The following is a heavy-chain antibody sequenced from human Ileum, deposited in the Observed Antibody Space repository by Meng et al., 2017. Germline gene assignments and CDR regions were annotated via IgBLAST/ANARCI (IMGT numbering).Heavy chain of an antibody. D-gene: IGHD1-26*01. V-gene: IGHV7-4-1*02. CDR1: RYTFTNYD. J-gene: IGHJ4*02. Sequence: QVQLVQSGSELTKPGASVKFSCKASRYTFTNYDINWVRQAPGQGLEWMGWINTNTGNPTYAQGFTGRFVFSLDTSVNTAHLQISTLTAEDTAVYYCATSGGGFNYWGQGALVTVSS. CDR3: ATSGGGFNY. CDR2: INTNTGNP.